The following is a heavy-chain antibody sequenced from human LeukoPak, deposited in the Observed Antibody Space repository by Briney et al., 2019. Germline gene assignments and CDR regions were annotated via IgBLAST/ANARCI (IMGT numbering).Heavy chain of an antibody. CDR1: GFTFTSYA. CDR3: VKDPRVGSRVATPCH. Sequence: GGSLRLSCAASGFTFTSYAMSWVRQAPGKGLEWVSAISGSGGSTYYADSVKGRFTISRDNSKSTLFLQMNSLRAEDTVVYYCVKDPRVGSRVATPCHWGQGTLVTVSS. D-gene: IGHD5-24*01. CDR2: ISGSGGST. J-gene: IGHJ4*02. V-gene: IGHV3-23*01.